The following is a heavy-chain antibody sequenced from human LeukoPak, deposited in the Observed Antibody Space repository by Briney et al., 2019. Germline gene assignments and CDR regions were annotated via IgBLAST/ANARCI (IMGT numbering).Heavy chain of an antibody. J-gene: IGHJ5*02. D-gene: IGHD1-1*01. CDR2: IKQDGSEK. CDR3: ARGSRLVQYNWNGERFDP. V-gene: IGHV3-7*01. CDR1: GFTFSSYW. Sequence: GGSLRLSCAASGFTFSSYWMSWVRQAPGKGLEWVANIKQDGSEKYYVDSVKGRFTISRDNAKNSLYLQMNSLRAEDTAVYYCARGSRLVQYNWNGERFDPWGQGTLVTVSS.